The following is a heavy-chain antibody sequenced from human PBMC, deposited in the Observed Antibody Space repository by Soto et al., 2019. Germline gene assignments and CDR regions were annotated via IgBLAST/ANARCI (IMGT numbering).Heavy chain of an antibody. CDR3: AKGRSYAGAFDI. CDR2: ISWNSGSI. V-gene: IGHV3-9*01. CDR1: GFTFDDYA. Sequence: PGGSLRLSCAASGFTFDDYAMHWVRQAPGKGLEWVSGISWNSGSIGYADSVKGRFTISRDNAKNSLYLQMNSLRAEDTALYYCAKGRSYAGAFDIWGQGTMVTVSS. J-gene: IGHJ3*02. D-gene: IGHD1-26*01.